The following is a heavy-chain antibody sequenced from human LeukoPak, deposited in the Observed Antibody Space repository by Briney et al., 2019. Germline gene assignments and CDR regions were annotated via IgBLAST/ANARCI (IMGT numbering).Heavy chain of an antibody. J-gene: IGHJ5*02. V-gene: IGHV4-59*08. CDR1: GGSISSYY. CDR3: ARTENYIPEDWFDP. D-gene: IGHD5-24*01. Sequence: SETLSLTCTVSGGSISSYYWSWIRQTPGKGLEWIGDIYYSGSTNYNPSLKSRVTLSVDTSKNQFSLKLSSVTAADTAVYYCARTENYIPEDWFDPWGQGTLVTVSS. CDR2: IYYSGST.